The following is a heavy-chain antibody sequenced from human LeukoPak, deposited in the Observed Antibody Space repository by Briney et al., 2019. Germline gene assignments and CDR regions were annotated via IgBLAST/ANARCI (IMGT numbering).Heavy chain of an antibody. CDR3: ARTKGLKDGIAATDY. J-gene: IGHJ4*02. V-gene: IGHV6-1*01. D-gene: IGHD6-13*01. CDR1: GDSVSSNSVA. Sequence: SQTLSLTCAISGDSVSSNSVAWHWLRQSPSRGLEWLGRTYYRSKWFNDYVASVKSRIIINPDTSKNQFSLQLNSVTPEDTAVYYCARTKGLKDGIAATDYWGQGTLVTVSS. CDR2: TYYRSKWFN.